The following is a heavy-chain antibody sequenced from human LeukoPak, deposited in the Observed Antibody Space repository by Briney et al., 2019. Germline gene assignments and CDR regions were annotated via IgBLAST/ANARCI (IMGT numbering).Heavy chain of an antibody. CDR3: VKERGPFDGFDI. CDR1: GFTFSNYG. CDR2: IWSDGNNR. Sequence: HPGGSLRLSXAASGFTFSNYGMHWVRQAPGKGLEWMAVIWSDGNNRYYADSVKGRFIFSRDNSKNTLSLQMNSLRAEDTAVYYCVKERGPFDGFDIWGQGTMITVFS. V-gene: IGHV3-33*06. J-gene: IGHJ3*02.